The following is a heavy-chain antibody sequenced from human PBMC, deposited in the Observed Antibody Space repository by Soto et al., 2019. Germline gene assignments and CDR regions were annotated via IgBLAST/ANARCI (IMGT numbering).Heavy chain of an antibody. Sequence: SVKVSCKASGDTFRTYALSWVRQSPGQGLEWMEGIIPIFGSADYAQKFEGRVTITADKSTSTAYMELRSLRSEDTAFYYCATTRIAIRPFYFDYWGQGSLVTVSS. J-gene: IGHJ4*02. CDR2: IIPIFGSA. CDR1: GDTFRTYA. D-gene: IGHD6-6*01. CDR3: ATTRIAIRPFYFDY. V-gene: IGHV1-69*06.